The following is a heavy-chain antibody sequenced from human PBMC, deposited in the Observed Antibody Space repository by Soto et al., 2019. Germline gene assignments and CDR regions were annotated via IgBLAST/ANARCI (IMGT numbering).Heavy chain of an antibody. D-gene: IGHD3-9*01. CDR3: ARDRHYDILTGSNWDFDY. V-gene: IGHV4-34*01. Sequence: SETLSLTCAVYGGSFSGYYWSWIRQPPGKGLEWIGEINHSGSTNYNPSLKSRVTISVDTSKNQFSLKLSSVTAADTAVYYCARDRHYDILTGSNWDFDYWGQGTLVTVSS. CDR2: INHSGST. CDR1: GGSFSGYY. J-gene: IGHJ4*02.